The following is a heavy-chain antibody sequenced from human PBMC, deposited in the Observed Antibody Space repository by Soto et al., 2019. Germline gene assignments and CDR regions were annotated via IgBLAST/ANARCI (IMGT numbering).Heavy chain of an antibody. CDR3: VRGDGDYYDGNGYLGRH. D-gene: IGHD3-16*01. CDR2: IKHDGSGP. CDR1: GFTFSSYW. V-gene: IGHV3-74*01. Sequence: EVQLVESGGGVVQPGGSLTLSCAASGFTFSSYWMHWVRQAPGKGLVWVSRIKHDGSGPNYVDSVKGRLTISRDNARNTLYLQMNSLRAEDTVVYFCVRGDGDYYDGNGYLGRHWGQGTLVTVSS. J-gene: IGHJ4*02.